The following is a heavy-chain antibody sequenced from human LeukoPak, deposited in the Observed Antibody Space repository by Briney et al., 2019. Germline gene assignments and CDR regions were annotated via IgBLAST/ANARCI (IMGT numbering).Heavy chain of an antibody. CDR2: ITGDAYTT. CDR1: GFTFSTYA. Sequence: PGGPLRLSCAASGFTFSTYAMSWVRQAPGKGLEWVSAITGDAYTTYYADSVKGRFTISRDNSKNTLYLQMNTLRAEDTAVYYCAKRSGAGRCMDVWGQGTTVTVSS. V-gene: IGHV3-23*01. J-gene: IGHJ6*02. CDR3: AKRSGAGRCMDV. D-gene: IGHD3-10*01.